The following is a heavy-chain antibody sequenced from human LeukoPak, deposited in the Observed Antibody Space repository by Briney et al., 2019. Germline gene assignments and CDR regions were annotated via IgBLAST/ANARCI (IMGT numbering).Heavy chain of an antibody. CDR3: ARVDSSSWAYYYYYGMDV. V-gene: IGHV3-23*01. Sequence: PGGSLRLSCAASGVTLGTYAMSWARQAPGKGLEWVSGISSSGSGGNTYYADSVKGRFTISRDNSKNTLYLQMNSLRAEDTAVYYCARVDSSSWAYYYYYGMDVWGQGTTVTVSS. CDR2: ISSSGSGGNT. J-gene: IGHJ6*02. CDR1: GVTLGTYA. D-gene: IGHD6-13*01.